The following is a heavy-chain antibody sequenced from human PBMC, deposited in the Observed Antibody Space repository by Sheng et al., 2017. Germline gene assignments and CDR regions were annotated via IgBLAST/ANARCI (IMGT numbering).Heavy chain of an antibody. CDR3: ARDGGYYDSSGGMDV. D-gene: IGHD3-22*01. Sequence: QVQLVESGGGVVQPGRSLRLSCAASGFTFSSYGMHWVRQAPGKGLEWVAVIWYDGSNKYYADSVKGRFTISRDNSKNTLYLQMNSLRAEDTAVYYCARDGGYYDSSGGMDVWGQGPRSPSP. J-gene: IGHJ6*02. CDR2: IWYDGSNK. V-gene: IGHV3-33*01. CDR1: GFTFSSYG.